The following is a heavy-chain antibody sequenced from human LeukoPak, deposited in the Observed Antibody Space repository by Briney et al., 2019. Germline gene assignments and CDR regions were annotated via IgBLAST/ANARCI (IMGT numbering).Heavy chain of an antibody. CDR1: GGSISSYY. D-gene: IGHD1-26*01. CDR2: IYYSGST. J-gene: IGHJ3*02. V-gene: IGHV4-59*01. CDR3: ARGVYSGSYGGFDI. Sequence: KTSETLSLTCTVSGGSISSYYWGWIRQPPGKGLEWIGYIYYSGSTNYNPSLKSRVTISVDTSKIQFSLNLSSVTAADTAVYYCARGVYSGSYGGFDIWGQGTMVTVSS.